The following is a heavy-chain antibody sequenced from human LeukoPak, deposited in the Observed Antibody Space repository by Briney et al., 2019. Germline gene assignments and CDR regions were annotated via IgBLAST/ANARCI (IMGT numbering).Heavy chain of an antibody. CDR2: IIPIFGTA. J-gene: IGHJ4*02. CDR3: ARDPVAPEPTFDY. Sequence: SVKVSCKASGGTFSSYAISWVRQAPGQGLEWMGGIIPIFGTANYAQKFQGRVTITADESTSTAYMELSSLRSEDTAVYYCARDPVAPEPTFDYWGQGTLVTVSS. CDR1: GGTFSSYA. V-gene: IGHV1-69*13. D-gene: IGHD1-14*01.